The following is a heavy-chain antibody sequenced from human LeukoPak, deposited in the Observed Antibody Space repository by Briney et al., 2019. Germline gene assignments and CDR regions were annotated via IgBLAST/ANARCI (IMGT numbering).Heavy chain of an antibody. CDR2: INPSGGST. D-gene: IGHD3-10*01. J-gene: IGHJ6*03. CDR1: GYTFTRHY. Sequence: ASVKVSCKASGYTFTRHYIHWVRQAPGQGLEGMGLINPSGGSTNYAQKFQGRVTMTRDTSTSTVYMELSSLRSEDTAVYYCARGPSITMVRGGQWYYYMDVWGKGTTVTISS. V-gene: IGHV1-46*01. CDR3: ARGPSITMVRGGQWYYYMDV.